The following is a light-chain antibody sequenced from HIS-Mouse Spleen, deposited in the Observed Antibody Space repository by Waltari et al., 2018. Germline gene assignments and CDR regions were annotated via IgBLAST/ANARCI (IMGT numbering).Light chain of an antibody. CDR3: YSTDSSGNHRV. CDR1: ALPKKY. J-gene: IGLJ2*01. Sequence: SYELTQPPSVSVSPGQTARITCSGDALPKKYAYWYQPKSGQAPVLVIYEDSKRPSGLPERFSGSSSGTMATLTISGAQVEDEADYYCYSTDSSGNHRVFGGGTKLTVL. V-gene: IGLV3-10*01. CDR2: EDS.